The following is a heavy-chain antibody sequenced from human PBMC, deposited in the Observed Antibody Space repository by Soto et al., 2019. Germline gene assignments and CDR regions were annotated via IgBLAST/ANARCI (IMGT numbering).Heavy chain of an antibody. CDR2: ISSSGSTI. CDR1: GFTFSSYE. CDR3: ARTNYYDSSGPPHYYYGMDV. Sequence: LRLSCAASGFTFSSYEMNWVRQAPGKGLEWVSYISSSGSTIYYADSVKGRFTISRDNAKNSLYLQMNSLRAEDTAVYYCARTNYYDSSGPPHYYYGMDVWGQGTTVTVSS. J-gene: IGHJ6*02. V-gene: IGHV3-48*03. D-gene: IGHD3-22*01.